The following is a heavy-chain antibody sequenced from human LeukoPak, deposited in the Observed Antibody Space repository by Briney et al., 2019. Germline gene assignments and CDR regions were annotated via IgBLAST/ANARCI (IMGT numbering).Heavy chain of an antibody. D-gene: IGHD5-18*01. CDR2: IYTSGTT. J-gene: IGHJ4*02. CDR1: GDSFSTYY. V-gene: IGHV4-4*07. Sequence: SETLSLTCTVSGDSFSTYYWSWIRQPAGKGLEWIGHIYTSGTTNYNPSLKSRVTMSIDTSKNQFSLKLSSITAADTAVYYCARGGYSYGIFDYWGQGTLVTVSS. CDR3: ARGGYSYGIFDY.